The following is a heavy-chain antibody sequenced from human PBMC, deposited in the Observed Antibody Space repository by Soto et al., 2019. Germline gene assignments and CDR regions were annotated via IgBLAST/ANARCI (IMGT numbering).Heavy chain of an antibody. V-gene: IGHV4-34*01. J-gene: IGHJ4*02. D-gene: IGHD2-2*01. CDR2: INHSGST. CDR3: ARGPYCSSTSCYGY. CDR1: GGSFSGYY. Sequence: SETLSLACAVYGGSFSGYYWSWIRQPPGKGLEWIEEINHSGSTNYNPSLKSRVTISVDTSKNQFSLKLSSVTAADTAVYYCARGPYCSSTSCYGYWGQGTLVTVSS.